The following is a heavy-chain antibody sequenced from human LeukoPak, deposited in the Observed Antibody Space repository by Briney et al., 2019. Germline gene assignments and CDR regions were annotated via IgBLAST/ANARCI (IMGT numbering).Heavy chain of an antibody. CDR2: ISYDGSNK. J-gene: IGHJ4*02. CDR1: GFTFSSYG. V-gene: IGHV3-30*03. CDR3: ASSQSSSLDY. Sequence: PGGSLRLSCAASGFTFSSYGMHWVRQAPGKGLEWVAVISYDGSNKYYADSVKGRFTISRDNSKNTLYLQMNSLRAEDTAVYYCASSQSSSLDYWGQGTLVTVSS. D-gene: IGHD6-13*01.